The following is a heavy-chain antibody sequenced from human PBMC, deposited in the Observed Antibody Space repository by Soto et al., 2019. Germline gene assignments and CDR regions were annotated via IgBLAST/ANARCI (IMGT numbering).Heavy chain of an antibody. CDR2: ISASGGST. V-gene: IGHV3-23*01. CDR1: GFTFSSYA. Sequence: PGGSLRLSCVGSGFTFSSYAMSWVRQAPGKGLEWVSSISASGGSTYYADSVKGRFTISRDNSKNTLYLQMNSLRAEDTAVYYCWKIVPSYGNSLDYWGQGTMVTVSS. J-gene: IGHJ4*02. CDR3: WKIVPSYGNSLDY. D-gene: IGHD3-10*01.